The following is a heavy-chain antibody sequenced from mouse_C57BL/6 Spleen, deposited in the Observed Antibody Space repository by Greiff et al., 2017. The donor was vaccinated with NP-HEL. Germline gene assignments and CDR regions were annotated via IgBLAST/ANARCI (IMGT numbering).Heavy chain of an antibody. J-gene: IGHJ1*03. Sequence: QVQLQQSGAELVRPGTSVKVSCKASGYAFTNYLIAWVKQRPGQGLEWIGVINPGSGGTNYNENFKGKATLTADKSSSTAYMQLSSLTSEDSAVYFCARRYGSGPWYLDVWGKGTTVTVSS. D-gene: IGHD1-1*01. CDR1: GYAFTNYL. CDR2: INPGSGGT. CDR3: ARRYGSGPWYLDV. V-gene: IGHV1-54*01.